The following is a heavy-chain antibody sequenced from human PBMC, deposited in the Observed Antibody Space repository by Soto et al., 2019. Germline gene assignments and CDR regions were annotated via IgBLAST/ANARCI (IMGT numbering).Heavy chain of an antibody. CDR3: ARDGGDERSFDS. CDR1: GYTFTSYA. D-gene: IGHD2-21*02. V-gene: IGHV1-69*13. J-gene: IGHJ4*02. Sequence: ASVKVSCKASGYTFTSYAMHWVRQAPGQRLEWMGGIIPIFGTANYAQKFQGRVTITADESTSTAYMELSSLRSEDTAVYYCARDGGDERSFDSWGPGTQVTVSS. CDR2: IIPIFGTA.